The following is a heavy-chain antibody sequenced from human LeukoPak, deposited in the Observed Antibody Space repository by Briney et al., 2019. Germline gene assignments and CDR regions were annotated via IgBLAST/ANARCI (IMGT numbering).Heavy chain of an antibody. CDR2: IYYSGST. D-gene: IGHD1-20*01. V-gene: IGHV4-30-4*08. CDR3: ASSNWNDVGWFDP. J-gene: IGHJ5*02. CDR1: GGSIGSGDYY. Sequence: SQTLSLTCTVSGGSIGSGDYYWSWIRQPPGKGLEWIGYIYYSGSTYYNPSLKSRVTISVDTPKNQFSLKLSSVTAADTAVYYCASSNWNDVGWFDPWGQGTLVTVSS.